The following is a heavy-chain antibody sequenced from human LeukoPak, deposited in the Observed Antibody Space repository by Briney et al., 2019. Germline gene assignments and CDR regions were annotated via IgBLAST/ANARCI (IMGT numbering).Heavy chain of an antibody. V-gene: IGHV4-38-2*02. CDR2: VYHSGST. Sequence: SETLSLTCGVSGYSISSGYYWGWIRQPPGRGLEWIGSVYHSGSTYYNPSLKSRVTMSVDTSKNQSSPKLSSVTAADTAVYYCARDRQELFDYWGQGTLVTVSS. CDR1: GYSISSGYY. J-gene: IGHJ4*02. D-gene: IGHD1-26*01. CDR3: ARDRQELFDY.